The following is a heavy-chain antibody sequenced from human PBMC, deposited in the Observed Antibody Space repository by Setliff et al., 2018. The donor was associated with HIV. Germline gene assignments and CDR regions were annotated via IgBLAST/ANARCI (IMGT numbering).Heavy chain of an antibody. CDR2: IYYNGSP. Sequence: SETLSLTCTVSGASISSRGSYWGWIRQSPGKGLQWIGSIYYNGSPYYNPSLRSRLPLSVDTSKNQSSLRLSSVTAADTAIYYCARRQAATMGVYSYYFMDVWGKGTTVTVSS. V-gene: IGHV4-39*01. D-gene: IGHD3-10*01. CDR3: ARRQAATMGVYSYYFMDV. CDR1: GASISSRGSY. J-gene: IGHJ6*03.